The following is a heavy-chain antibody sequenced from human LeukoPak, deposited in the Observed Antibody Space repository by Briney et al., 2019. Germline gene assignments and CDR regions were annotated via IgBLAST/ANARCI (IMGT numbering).Heavy chain of an antibody. CDR1: GFTFSSYG. CDR3: AKEGDYVWGSYRPPFDY. D-gene: IGHD3-16*02. V-gene: IGHV3-33*06. Sequence: GGSLRLSCAASGFTFSSYGMHWVRQAPGKGLEWVAVIWYDGSNKYYADSAKGRFTISRDNSKNTLYLQMNSLRAEDTAVYYCAKEGDYVWGSYRPPFDYWGQGTLVTVSS. J-gene: IGHJ4*02. CDR2: IWYDGSNK.